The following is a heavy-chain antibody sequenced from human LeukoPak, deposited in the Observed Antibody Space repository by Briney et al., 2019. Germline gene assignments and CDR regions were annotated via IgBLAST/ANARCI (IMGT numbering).Heavy chain of an antibody. Sequence: PSETLSLTCAVYGGSFSGYYWSWIRQPPGKGLEWIGEINHSGSTNYNPSLKSRVTISVDTSENQFSLKLSSVTAADTAVYYCARGRMAIPRGTSGNNWFDPWGQGTLVTVSS. CDR2: INHSGST. J-gene: IGHJ5*02. CDR1: GGSFSGYY. CDR3: ARGRMAIPRGTSGNNWFDP. V-gene: IGHV4-34*01. D-gene: IGHD1-1*01.